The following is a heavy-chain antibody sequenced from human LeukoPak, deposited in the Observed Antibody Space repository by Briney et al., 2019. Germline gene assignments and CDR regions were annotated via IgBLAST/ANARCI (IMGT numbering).Heavy chain of an antibody. CDR1: GGSISSSSDY. CDR2: IYYSENT. D-gene: IGHD1-26*01. Sequence: SSETLSLTCTVSGGSISSSSDYWGWIRQAPGKSLEWIGSIYYSENTYYNSSLKSRVTISVDTSKNQFSLKLNSVTAADTAVYFCARRTYSASYWKHFDYWGQGTLVTVSS. J-gene: IGHJ4*02. CDR3: ARRTYSASYWKHFDY. V-gene: IGHV4-39*01.